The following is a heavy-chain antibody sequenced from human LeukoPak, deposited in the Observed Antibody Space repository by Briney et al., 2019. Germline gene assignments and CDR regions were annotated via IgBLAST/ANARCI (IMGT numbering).Heavy chain of an antibody. Sequence: AGSLRLSCAASGFTFSSYGMSWVRQAPGKGLEWVSAISGSGGSTYYADSVKGRFTISRDNSKNTLYLQMNSLRAEDTAVYYCAKIAVAGYYFDYWGQGTLVTVSS. CDR1: GFTFSSYG. CDR2: ISGSGGST. D-gene: IGHD6-19*01. CDR3: AKIAVAGYYFDY. V-gene: IGHV3-23*01. J-gene: IGHJ4*02.